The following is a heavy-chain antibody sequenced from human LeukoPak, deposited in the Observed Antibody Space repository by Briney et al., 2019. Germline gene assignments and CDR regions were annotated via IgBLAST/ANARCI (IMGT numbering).Heavy chain of an antibody. J-gene: IGHJ6*02. CDR1: GVIFNTYS. D-gene: IGHD2-2*01. CDR2: VYHSGST. CDR3: ARGLGYCSTTSCYGLDV. Sequence: GSLRLSCAASGVIFNTYSMNWVRQPPGKGLEWIGEVYHSGSTNYNPSLKSRVTISVDKSKNQFSLNLTSVTAADTAVYYCARGLGYCSTTSCYGLDVWGQGTTVTVSS. V-gene: IGHV4-4*02.